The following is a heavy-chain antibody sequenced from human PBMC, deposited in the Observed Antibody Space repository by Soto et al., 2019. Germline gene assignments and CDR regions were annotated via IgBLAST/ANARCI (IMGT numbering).Heavy chain of an antibody. CDR3: ARVNPHPYYSYGMDV. CDR2: IYYSGST. J-gene: IGHJ6*02. CDR1: GGSISSRGYH. V-gene: IGHV4-31*03. Sequence: SETLSVTCTVSGGSISSRGYHWSWIHQHPGKGLEWIGYIYYSGSTYYNPSLKSRVTISVDTSKNQFSLKLSSVTAADTAVYYCARVNPHPYYSYGMDVWGQGTTVTVSS.